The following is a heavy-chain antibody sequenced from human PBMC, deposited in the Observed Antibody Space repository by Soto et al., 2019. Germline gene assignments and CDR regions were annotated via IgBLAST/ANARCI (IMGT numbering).Heavy chain of an antibody. CDR1: GFTFSSYA. V-gene: IGHV3-23*01. D-gene: IGHD2-2*01. Sequence: PGGSLRLSCAASGFTFSSYAMKWVRQAPGKGLEWVSLISDSGTLTYYADSVKGRFTISRDNSGNTLFLHMYSLRAEDTAVYYCARYIPGVRYYGMDAWGQGTTVTVSS. CDR3: ARYIPGVRYYGMDA. J-gene: IGHJ6*02. CDR2: ISDSGTLT.